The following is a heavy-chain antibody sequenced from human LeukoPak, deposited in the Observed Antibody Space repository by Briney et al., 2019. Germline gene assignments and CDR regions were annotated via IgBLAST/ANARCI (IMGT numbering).Heavy chain of an antibody. CDR1: GFTFRGAW. Sequence: GSLRLSCAASGFTFRGAWMTWVRQGPGKGLEWVGRIKSDGTTDYATPVQGRFIISRDDSTDTVSLQMDSLRSDDTAVYFCATDIPGLGVGELDYWGQGTPVIVSS. V-gene: IGHV3-15*01. CDR2: IKSDGTT. J-gene: IGHJ4*02. CDR3: ATDIPGLGVGELDY. D-gene: IGHD4-17*01.